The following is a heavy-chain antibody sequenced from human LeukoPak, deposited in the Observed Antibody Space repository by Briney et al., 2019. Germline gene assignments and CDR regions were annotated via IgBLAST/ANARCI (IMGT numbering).Heavy chain of an antibody. CDR1: GFTFSSYW. V-gene: IGHV3-74*01. Sequence: GGSLRLSCAASGFTFSSYWMHWVRQAPGKWLVWVSRINSDGSSTSYADSVKGRFTISRDNAKNTLYLKMNSMRAEDTAVYYCANLRITIFGWEGYMDVWGKRTTVTVSS. J-gene: IGHJ6*03. CDR3: ANLRITIFGWEGYMDV. CDR2: INSDGSST. D-gene: IGHD3-3*01.